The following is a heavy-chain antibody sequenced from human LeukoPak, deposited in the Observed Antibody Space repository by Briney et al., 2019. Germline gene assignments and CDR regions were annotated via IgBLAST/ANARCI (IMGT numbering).Heavy chain of an antibody. J-gene: IGHJ4*02. V-gene: IGHV4-39*01. CDR2: IYYSGST. CDR1: GVSTSSSSYY. D-gene: IGHD6-13*01. CDR3: ARILQQLIDY. Sequence: SETLSLTCTVSGVSTSSSSYYWGWIRQPPGKGLEWIGSIYYSGSTYYNPSLKSRATISVDTSKNQFSLKLSSVTAADTAVYYCARILQQLIDYWGQGTLVTVSS.